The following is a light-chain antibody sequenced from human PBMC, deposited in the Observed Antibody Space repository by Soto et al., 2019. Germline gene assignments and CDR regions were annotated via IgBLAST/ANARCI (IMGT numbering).Light chain of an antibody. CDR1: ISDVGGYNY. Sequence: QSALTQPASVSGSPGQSITISCTGTISDVGGYNYVSWYQHHQGKAPKLMIYEVSNRPSGVSNRFSGSKSGNTASLTISGLQAEDESVYYCSSYTSSSTLIFGGGTKLTVL. V-gene: IGLV2-14*01. J-gene: IGLJ2*01. CDR3: SSYTSSSTLI. CDR2: EVS.